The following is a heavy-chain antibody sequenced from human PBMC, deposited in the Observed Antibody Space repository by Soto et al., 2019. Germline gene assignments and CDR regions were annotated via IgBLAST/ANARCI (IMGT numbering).Heavy chain of an antibody. CDR1: RFPVSSYG. Sequence: GGSLSLPCSPSRFPVSSYGMSWVRQAPGKGLEWVSAISGSGGSTYYADSVKGRFTISRDNSKNTLYLQMNSLRAEDTAVYYCAKVSGAPLWTHYFDYWGQGT. CDR2: ISGSGGST. CDR3: AKVSGAPLWTHYFDY. J-gene: IGHJ4*02. V-gene: IGHV3-23*01. D-gene: IGHD2-21*01.